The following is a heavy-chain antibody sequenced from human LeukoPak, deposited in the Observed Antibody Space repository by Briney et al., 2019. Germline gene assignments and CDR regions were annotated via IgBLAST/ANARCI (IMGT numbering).Heavy chain of an antibody. CDR2: ISASGGST. V-gene: IGHV3-23*01. CDR3: AKDRTGSGTPYYYYGMDV. CDR1: GFTISSYA. Sequence: PGGSLRLSCAASGFTISSYAMSWVRQAPGKGLEWVSVISASGGSTYYADSVKGRFTISRDNSKNTLYLQMNSLRAEDTAVYYCAKDRTGSGTPYYYYGMDVWGQGTTVTVSS. D-gene: IGHD2-8*02. J-gene: IGHJ6*02.